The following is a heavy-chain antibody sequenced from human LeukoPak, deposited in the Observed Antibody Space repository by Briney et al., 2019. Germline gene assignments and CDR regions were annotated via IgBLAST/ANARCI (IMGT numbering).Heavy chain of an antibody. V-gene: IGHV4-34*01. Sequence: PSETLSLTCGVYGWSFNDYYWNWIRQPPGKGLEWIGEINARGDTSYNPSLKSRVTISVDTSKKQFSLRLTSMIAADTALYYCARGQVPAARGYNWFDPWGQGTLVTVSS. J-gene: IGHJ5*02. CDR2: INARGDT. CDR1: GWSFNDYY. D-gene: IGHD2-2*01. CDR3: ARGQVPAARGYNWFDP.